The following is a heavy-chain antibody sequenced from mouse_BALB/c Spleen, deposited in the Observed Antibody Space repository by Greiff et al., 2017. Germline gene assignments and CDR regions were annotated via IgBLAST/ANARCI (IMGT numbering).Heavy chain of an antibody. Sequence: EVMLVESGGGLVQPGGSLKLSCAASGFTFSSYGMSWVRQTPDKRLELVATINSNGSSTYYPDSVKGRFTISRDNAKNTLYLQMSSLKSEDTAMYYCARVVLRLRALSFDYWGQGTTLTVSS. CDR3: ARVVLRLRALSFDY. J-gene: IGHJ2*01. V-gene: IGHV5-6-3*01. CDR2: INSNGSST. D-gene: IGHD1-2*01. CDR1: GFTFSSYG.